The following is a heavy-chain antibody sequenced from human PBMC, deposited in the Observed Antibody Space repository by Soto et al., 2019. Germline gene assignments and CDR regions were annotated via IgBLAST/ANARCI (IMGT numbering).Heavy chain of an antibody. CDR3: ASAYGMEV. CDR2: INSDGSST. D-gene: IGHD3-16*01. CDR1: GFTFSDYW. J-gene: IGHJ6*02. V-gene: IGHV3-74*01. Sequence: EVQLVESGGGLVQPGGSLRLSCAASGFTFSDYWMHCVRQAPGKGPLWVSRINSDGSSTVYADSVKGRFTISRDNAKNTLYLQTNSLRVEDTAVYYCASAYGMEVWGQGTTVTVSS.